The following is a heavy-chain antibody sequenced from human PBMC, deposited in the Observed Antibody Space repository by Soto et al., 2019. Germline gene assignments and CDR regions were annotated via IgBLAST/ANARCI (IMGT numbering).Heavy chain of an antibody. CDR1: GFTFSSYG. CDR2: IWYDGSNK. V-gene: IGHV3-33*01. CDR3: AREPPSAGGFDY. J-gene: IGHJ4*02. Sequence: QVQLVESGGGVVQPGRSLRLSCAASGFTFSSYGMHWVRQAPGKGLEGVAVIWYDGSNKYYADSVKGRFTISRDNSKNRLDLQMNSLRAADTAVYCCAREPPSAGGFDYWGQGTLVTVSS. D-gene: IGHD6-13*01.